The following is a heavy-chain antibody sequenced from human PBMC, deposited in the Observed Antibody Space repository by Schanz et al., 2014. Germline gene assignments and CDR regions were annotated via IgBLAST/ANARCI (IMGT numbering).Heavy chain of an antibody. CDR1: GFTFSTYA. D-gene: IGHD4-17*01. CDR2: ISGSGGST. V-gene: IGHV3-23*01. Sequence: EVQLLDSGGGLVQPGGSLRLSCAASGFTFSTYAMSWVRQALGKGLEWVSAISGSGGSTYYADSVKGRFTISRDNSKNTLYLQMNSLRAEDTAVYYCARPRFDYGEVDYWGQGTLVTVSS. CDR3: ARPRFDYGEVDY. J-gene: IGHJ4*02.